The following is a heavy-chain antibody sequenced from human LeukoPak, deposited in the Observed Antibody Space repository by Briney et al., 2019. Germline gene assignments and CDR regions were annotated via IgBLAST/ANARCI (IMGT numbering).Heavy chain of an antibody. V-gene: IGHV3-30*03. CDR3: ARGPNWGNLDF. Sequence: QPGRSLRLSCAASGFIFSSYGMHWVRQAPGKGLEWVALISYDGSKKYDADSVKGRFTISRDNSKNTLYLQMNSQRAEDTAVYYCARGPNWGNLDFWGQGTLVTVSS. J-gene: IGHJ4*02. CDR2: ISYDGSKK. CDR1: GFIFSSYG. D-gene: IGHD7-27*01.